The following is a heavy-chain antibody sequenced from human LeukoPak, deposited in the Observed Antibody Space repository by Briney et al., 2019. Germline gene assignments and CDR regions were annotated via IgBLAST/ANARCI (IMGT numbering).Heavy chain of an antibody. J-gene: IGHJ3*01. CDR1: GFSISGYW. V-gene: IGHV3-74*01. D-gene: IGHD6-19*01. CDR3: AKDSDIAVAGSDDALDV. CDR2: INSDGRST. Sequence: GGSVRLSCSASGFSISGYWMHWVRQVPGKGLVWFSRINSDGRSTYYADSVKGRFTISRDNAKNTLYLQMNSLRVEDTAVYYCAKDSDIAVAGSDDALDVWGQGTMVTVSS.